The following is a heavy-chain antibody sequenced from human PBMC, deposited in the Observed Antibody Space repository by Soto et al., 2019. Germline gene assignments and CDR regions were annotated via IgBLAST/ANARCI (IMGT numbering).Heavy chain of an antibody. CDR3: ARRGYGPGFPYYYGMDV. D-gene: IGHD3-10*01. V-gene: IGHV4-59*01. Sequence: SETLSLSCTVCGGSMCSYYWSWIRQPPGKGLEWIGYIYYSGSTNYNPSLKSRVTMSVDTPKNQFSLKLSSVTAADTAVYYCARRGYGPGFPYYYGMDVWGQGTTVTVSS. CDR2: IYYSGST. CDR1: GGSMCSYY. J-gene: IGHJ6*02.